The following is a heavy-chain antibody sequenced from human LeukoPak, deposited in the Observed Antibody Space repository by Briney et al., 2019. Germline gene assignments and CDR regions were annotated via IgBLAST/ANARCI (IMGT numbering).Heavy chain of an antibody. CDR3: ARDRRAAAGTGFDY. CDR1: GGTFSSYA. CDR2: IIPIFGTA. J-gene: IGHJ4*02. V-gene: IGHV1-69*06. Sequence: ASVKVSCKASGGTFSSYAISWVRQAPGQGLEWMGGIIPIFGTANYAQKFQGRVTITADKSTSTAYMELSSLRSEDAAVYYCARDRRAAAGTGFDYWGQGTLVTVSS. D-gene: IGHD6-13*01.